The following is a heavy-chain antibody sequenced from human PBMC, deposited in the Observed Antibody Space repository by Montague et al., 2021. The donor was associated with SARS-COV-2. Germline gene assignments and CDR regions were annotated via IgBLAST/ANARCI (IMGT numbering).Heavy chain of an antibody. D-gene: IGHD6-13*01. CDR1: GGSISSGNW. J-gene: IGHJ4*02. CDR2: IYPSGAD. Sequence: SETLSLTCAVSGGSISSGNWWCWVRQPPGRGLERIGDIYPSGADXXHPPIKRRLTISMDKSKNEFSLKLNSVTAADTAMYYCARDFVAAVPDRFDSWGQGVLVTVSS. CDR3: ARDFVAAVPDRFDS. V-gene: IGHV4/OR15-8*02.